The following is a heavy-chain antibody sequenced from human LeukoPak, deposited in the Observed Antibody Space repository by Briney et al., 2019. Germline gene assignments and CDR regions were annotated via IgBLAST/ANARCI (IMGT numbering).Heavy chain of an antibody. CDR1: VGSIRSGGYY. V-gene: IGHV4-31*03. Sequence: PSETLSLTCTVYVGSIRSGGYYSSWMRQHPGKGLEWPGFIYYSGSTYYNTSLKSRVTISVDTSKNQFSLKLSSVTAADTAVYYCARWIVGGYCSSTSCYYFDYWGQGTLVTVSS. CDR2: IYYSGST. CDR3: ARWIVGGYCSSTSCYYFDY. J-gene: IGHJ4*02. D-gene: IGHD2-2*03.